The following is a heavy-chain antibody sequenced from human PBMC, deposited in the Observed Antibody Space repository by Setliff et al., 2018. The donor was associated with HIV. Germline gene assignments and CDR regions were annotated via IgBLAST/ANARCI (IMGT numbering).Heavy chain of an antibody. CDR3: ARGSGGYCSGGSCYFGFGLAL. D-gene: IGHD2-15*01. CDR1: GGTLSNSA. Sequence: ASVKVSCKASGGTLSNSAISWVRQAPGQGLEWMGLINPIFNTANYAQKFQGRVTITADESTSTAYMELSSLGSEDTAVYYCARGSGGYCSGGSCYFGFGLALWGQGTTVTVSS. V-gene: IGHV1-69*13. J-gene: IGHJ6*02. CDR2: INPIFNTA.